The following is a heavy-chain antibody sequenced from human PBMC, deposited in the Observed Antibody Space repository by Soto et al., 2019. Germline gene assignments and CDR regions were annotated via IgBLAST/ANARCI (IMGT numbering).Heavy chain of an antibody. Sequence: ASVEVSCTASGYTFASYGSSWVQQAPGQGLEWMGWISAYNGNTNYAQKLQGRVTMTTDTSTSTAYMELRSLRSDDTAVYYCAGPLHYYDSLVYWGQGTLVTVSS. CDR1: GYTFASYG. V-gene: IGHV1-18*01. D-gene: IGHD3-22*01. CDR2: ISAYNGNT. J-gene: IGHJ4*02. CDR3: AGPLHYYDSLVY.